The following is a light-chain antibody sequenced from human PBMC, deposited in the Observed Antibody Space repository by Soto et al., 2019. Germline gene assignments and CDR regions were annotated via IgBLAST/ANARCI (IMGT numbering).Light chain of an antibody. Sequence: EIVLTQSPATLSLSPGERATLSCRASQNVSTYLAWYQQKPGQAPRLLIYDASNRATGIPARFSGSGSGTDFPITISSLEPEDFAVYYWQQRTNWLTFGPGTKVDIK. V-gene: IGKV3-11*01. J-gene: IGKJ3*01. CDR3: QQRTNWLT. CDR2: DAS. CDR1: QNVSTY.